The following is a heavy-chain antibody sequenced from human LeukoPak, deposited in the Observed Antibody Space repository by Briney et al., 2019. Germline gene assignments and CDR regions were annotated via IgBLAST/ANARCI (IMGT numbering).Heavy chain of an antibody. Sequence: GASVKVSCKASGYTFTGYYMHWVRQAPGQGLEWMGRINPNSGGTNYAQKFQGRVTMTRDTSISTAYMELGRLRSDDTAVYYCARDAVRHDFSPHYYYYYMDVWGKGTTVTVSS. CDR3: ARDAVRHDFSPHYYYYYMDV. CDR1: GYTFTGYY. V-gene: IGHV1-2*06. J-gene: IGHJ6*03. CDR2: INPNSGGT. D-gene: IGHD3-3*01.